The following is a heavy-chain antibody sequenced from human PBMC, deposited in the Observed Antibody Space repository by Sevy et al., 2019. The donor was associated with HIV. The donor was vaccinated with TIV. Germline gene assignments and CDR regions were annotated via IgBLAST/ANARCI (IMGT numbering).Heavy chain of an antibody. V-gene: IGHV3-48*03. CDR1: GFPFSTHE. J-gene: IGHJ4*02. CDR2: ISNSGTTK. D-gene: IGHD4-17*01. CDR3: ARDLPPSATTVAHFDY. Sequence: GGSLRLSCTASGFPFSTHEMSWVRQAPGKGLEWISYISNSGTTKYYSDSVKGRFTISRDNAKKSLYLQMNSLRAEDTALYYCARDLPPSATTVAHFDYWGRGTLVTVSS.